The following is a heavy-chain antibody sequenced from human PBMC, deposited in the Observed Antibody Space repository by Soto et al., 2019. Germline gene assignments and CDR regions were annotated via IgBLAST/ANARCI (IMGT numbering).Heavy chain of an antibody. J-gene: IGHJ6*02. D-gene: IGHD6-13*01. Sequence: GASVKVSCKASGYTFTSYGISWVRQAPGQGLEWMGWISAYNGNTNYAQKLQGRVTMTTDTSTSAAYMELRSLRSDDTAVYYCARGGSSWYSYYYYGMDVWGQGTTVTVSS. CDR1: GYTFTSYG. V-gene: IGHV1-18*04. CDR3: ARGGSSWYSYYYYGMDV. CDR2: ISAYNGNT.